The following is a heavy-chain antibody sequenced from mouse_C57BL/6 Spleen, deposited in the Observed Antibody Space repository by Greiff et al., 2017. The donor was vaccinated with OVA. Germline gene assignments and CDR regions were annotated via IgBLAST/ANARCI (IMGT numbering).Heavy chain of an antibody. CDR3: ARTGTYWYFDV. V-gene: IGHV5-17*01. CDR2: ISSGSSTI. D-gene: IGHD4-1*01. CDR1: GFTFSDYG. Sequence: EVQLQESGGGLVKPGGSLKLSCAASGFTFSDYGMHWVRQAPEKGLEWVAYISSGSSTIYYADKVKGRFTISRDNSKNTLFLQMTSLRSEDTAMYYCARTGTYWYFDVWGTGTTVTVSS. J-gene: IGHJ1*03.